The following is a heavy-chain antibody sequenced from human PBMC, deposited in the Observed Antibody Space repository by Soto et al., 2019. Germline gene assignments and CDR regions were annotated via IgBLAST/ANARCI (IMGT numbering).Heavy chain of an antibody. CDR2: ISFDGSTK. V-gene: IGHV3-30-3*01. Sequence: QVQLVESGGGVVQPGRSLTIFCTASGFTFKHNALHWIRQAPAKGLEWVADISFDGSTKNYADSVKGRFTISRDNSKNTLSLQMRALKGEDTATYYCAREGIAESGPNFYDVWGQGTLVAVSS. CDR1: GFTFKHNA. J-gene: IGHJ4*02. D-gene: IGHD6-13*01. CDR3: AREGIAESGPNFYDV.